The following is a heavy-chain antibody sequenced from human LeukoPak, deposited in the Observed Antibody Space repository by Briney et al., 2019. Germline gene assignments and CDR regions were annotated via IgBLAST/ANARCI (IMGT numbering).Heavy chain of an antibody. D-gene: IGHD3-10*01. CDR2: ISWHGGTI. CDR1: GFTFNDYA. CDR3: TKADAITMVRGAIDY. Sequence: PGGSLRLSCAASGFTFNDYAMHWVRQAPGKGLEWVSGISWHGGTIGYADSVKGRFTISRDNAKNSLYLEMNSLRAEDTALYYCTKADAITMVRGAIDYWGQGTLVTVSS. V-gene: IGHV3-9*01. J-gene: IGHJ4*02.